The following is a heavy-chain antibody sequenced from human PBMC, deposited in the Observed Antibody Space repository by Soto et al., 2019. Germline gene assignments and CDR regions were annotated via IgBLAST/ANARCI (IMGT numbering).Heavy chain of an antibody. D-gene: IGHD2-2*01. CDR2: VSGNNGAS. CDR3: VRDQKYFRVNGNWFDS. J-gene: IGHJ5*01. Sequence: QVQLVQSGAEVKRPGASVKVSCKASGYTFTNYYMHWVRQAPGQGLEWMGWVSGNNGASNPAPKVQGRITMTLDTSTGVSYMALRSLRSDDTAIYYCVRDQKYFRVNGNWFDSWGQGTLVSVSS. V-gene: IGHV1-18*04. CDR1: GYTFTNYY.